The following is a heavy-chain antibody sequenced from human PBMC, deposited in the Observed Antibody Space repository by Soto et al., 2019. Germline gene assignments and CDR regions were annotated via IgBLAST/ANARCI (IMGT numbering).Heavy chain of an antibody. CDR1: GDSCTSYW. J-gene: IGHJ3*02. V-gene: IGHV5-51*01. Sequence: PGESLKISCKGSGDSCTSYWIGWVRQMPGKGLEWMGIIYPGDSDTRYSPSFQGQDTISADKSISTAYLQWSSLKASDTAMYYCARYEARPLEAFDIWGQGTMVTVSS. D-gene: IGHD6-6*01. CDR2: IYPGDSDT. CDR3: ARYEARPLEAFDI.